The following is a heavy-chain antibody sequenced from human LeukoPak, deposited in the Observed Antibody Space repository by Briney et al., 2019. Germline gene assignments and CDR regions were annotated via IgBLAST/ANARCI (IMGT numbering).Heavy chain of an antibody. CDR2: INHSGST. D-gene: IGHD3-16*02. CDR3: ARGRHRLIGAFDI. V-gene: IGHV4-34*01. CDR1: GGSFSGYY. Sequence: PSETLSLTCAVYGGSFSGYYWSWIRQPPGQGLEWIGEINHSGSTNYNPSLKSRVTISVDTSKNQFSLKLSSVTAADTAVYYCARGRHRLIGAFDIWGQGTMVTVSS. J-gene: IGHJ3*02.